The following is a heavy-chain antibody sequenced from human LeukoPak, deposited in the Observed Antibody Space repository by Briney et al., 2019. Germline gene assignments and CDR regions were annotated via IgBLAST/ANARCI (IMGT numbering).Heavy chain of an antibody. CDR3: ARGVGGSYWSLDH. CDR2: IDYSGST. D-gene: IGHD3-16*01. J-gene: IGHJ4*02. V-gene: IGHV4-59*01. CDR1: GGSLHNYY. Sequence: SDTLSLTCTVSGGSLHNYYWSWLRQPPGKGLEWIGYIDYSGSTNYNPSLKSRVTISVDTSQNQFSLKQSSVTAADTAVYYCARGVGGSYWSLDHWGQGILVPVSS.